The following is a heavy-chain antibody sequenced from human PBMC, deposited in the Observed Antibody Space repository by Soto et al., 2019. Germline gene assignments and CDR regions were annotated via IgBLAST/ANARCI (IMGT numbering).Heavy chain of an antibody. CDR2: INHSGST. CDR3: ARTSKTYYYDSSGYYYPY. D-gene: IGHD3-22*01. CDR1: GGSFSGYY. J-gene: IGHJ4*02. V-gene: IGHV4-34*01. Sequence: SETLSLTCAVYGGSFSGYYWSWIRQPPGKGLEWIGEINHSGSTNYNPYLKGRVTISVDTSKNQFSLKLSSVTAADTAVDYCARTSKTYYYDSSGYYYPYWGQGTLVTVSS.